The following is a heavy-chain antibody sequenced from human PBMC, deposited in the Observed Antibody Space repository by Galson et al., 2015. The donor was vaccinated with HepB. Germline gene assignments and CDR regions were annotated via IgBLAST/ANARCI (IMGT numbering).Heavy chain of an antibody. J-gene: IGHJ6*02. CDR1: GFTFSSYS. Sequence: LRLSCAASGFTFSSYSMNWVRQAPGKGLEWASYISSSSSTIYYADSVKGRFTISRDNAKNSLYLQMSSLRAEDTAVYYCAREQQLVTPVTRYYGMDVWGQGTTVTVSS. D-gene: IGHD6-13*01. CDR2: ISSSSSTI. V-gene: IGHV3-48*04. CDR3: AREQQLVTPVTRYYGMDV.